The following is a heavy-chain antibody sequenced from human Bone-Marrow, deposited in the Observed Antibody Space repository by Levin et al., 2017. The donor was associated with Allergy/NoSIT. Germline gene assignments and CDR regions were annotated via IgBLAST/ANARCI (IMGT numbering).Heavy chain of an antibody. CDR2: ISGDGVNT. CDR1: GFRFSSYA. Sequence: GGSLRLSCAASGFRFSSYAMAWVRQAPGEGLEWVSTISGDGVNTFHADSVKGRFTISRDNSKNILFLQMNNLRAEDTALYYCARDCGGSWYSSNFWGQGTLVTVSS. V-gene: IGHV3-23*01. D-gene: IGHD2-15*01. J-gene: IGHJ4*02. CDR3: ARDCGGSWYSSNF.